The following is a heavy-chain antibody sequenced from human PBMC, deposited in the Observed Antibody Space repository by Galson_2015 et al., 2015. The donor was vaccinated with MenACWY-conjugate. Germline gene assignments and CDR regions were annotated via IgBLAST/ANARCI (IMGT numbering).Heavy chain of an antibody. CDR2: IRGDGSEK. CDR1: EFIFSDYW. J-gene: IGHJ4*02. CDR3: ARTTDYYDSSGYYGDFDY. Sequence: SLRLSCAPSEFIFSDYWMSWVRQAPGKGLEWVANIRGDGSEKFYVDSVKGRFTISRDNAKNSLYLQLNSLRAEGTAVYYCARTTDYYDSSGYYGDFDYWGQGTLVTVSS. V-gene: IGHV3-7*03. D-gene: IGHD3-22*01.